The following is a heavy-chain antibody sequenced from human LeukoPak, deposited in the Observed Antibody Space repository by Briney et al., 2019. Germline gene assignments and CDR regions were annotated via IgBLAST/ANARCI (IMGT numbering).Heavy chain of an antibody. Sequence: SETLSLTCTVSGGSISSGSYYWSWIRQPAGKGLEWIGRIYTSGSTNYNPSLKSRVTISVDTSKNQFSLKLSSVTAADTAVYYCASGIVLMVYAEYYFDYWGQGTLVTVSS. V-gene: IGHV4-61*02. CDR3: ASGIVLMVYAEYYFDY. CDR2: IYTSGST. CDR1: GGSISSGSYY. J-gene: IGHJ4*02. D-gene: IGHD2-8*01.